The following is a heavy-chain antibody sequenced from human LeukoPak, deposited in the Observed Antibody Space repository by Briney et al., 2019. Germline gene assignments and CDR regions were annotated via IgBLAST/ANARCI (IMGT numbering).Heavy chain of an antibody. CDR3: ARHSTLIASGDY. D-gene: IGHD3-22*01. CDR2: IYYSGST. Sequence: PSETLSFTCTVSGGSISSYYWSWIRQPPGKGLEWIGYIYYSGSTNYNPSLKSRVTISVDTSKNQFSLKLSSVTATDTAMYYCARHSTLIASGDYWGQGTLVTVSS. CDR1: GGSISSYY. V-gene: IGHV4-59*01. J-gene: IGHJ4*02.